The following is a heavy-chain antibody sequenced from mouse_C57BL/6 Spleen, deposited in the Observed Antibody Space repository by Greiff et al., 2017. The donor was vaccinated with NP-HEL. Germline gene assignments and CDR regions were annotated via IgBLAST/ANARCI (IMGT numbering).Heavy chain of an antibody. CDR3: ARAYYSNLYWYFDV. V-gene: IGHV5-16*01. CDR2: INYDGSST. J-gene: IGHJ1*03. D-gene: IGHD2-5*01. Sequence: EVKLVESEGGLVQPGSSMKLSCTASGFTFSDYYMAWVRQVPEKGLEWVANINYDGSSTYYLDSLKSRFIISRDNAKNILYLQMSSLKSEDTATYYCARAYYSNLYWYFDVWGTGTTVTVSS. CDR1: GFTFSDYY.